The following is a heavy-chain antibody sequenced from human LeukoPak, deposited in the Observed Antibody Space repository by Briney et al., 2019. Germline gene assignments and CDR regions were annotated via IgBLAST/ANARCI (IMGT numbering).Heavy chain of an antibody. CDR2: IKQDGSEK. CDR1: GSTFSSYW. D-gene: IGHD3-10*01. CDR3: ARGDYYGSGSSGGDY. V-gene: IGHV3-7*03. J-gene: IGHJ4*02. Sequence: GGSLKLSCAASGSTFSSYWMSWVRQAPGKGLEWVANIKQDGSEKYYVDSVKGRFTISRDNAKNSLYLQMNSLRAEDTALYYCARGDYYGSGSSGGDYWGQGTLVTVSS.